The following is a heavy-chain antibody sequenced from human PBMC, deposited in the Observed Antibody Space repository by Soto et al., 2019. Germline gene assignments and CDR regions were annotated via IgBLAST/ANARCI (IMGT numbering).Heavy chain of an antibody. CDR3: TIFGVVVNSDGFDI. D-gene: IGHD3-3*01. V-gene: IGHV3-74*01. J-gene: IGHJ3*02. Sequence: VQLVESGGGLVQPGGSLRLSCAASGFTFSSYSMHWVRQAPGKGLVWVSRINSDGSRTIYADSVKGRFTVSRDNAKNTLYLQMSSLRAEDTAVYYCTIFGVVVNSDGFDIWGQGTMVTVSS. CDR2: INSDGSRT. CDR1: GFTFSSYS.